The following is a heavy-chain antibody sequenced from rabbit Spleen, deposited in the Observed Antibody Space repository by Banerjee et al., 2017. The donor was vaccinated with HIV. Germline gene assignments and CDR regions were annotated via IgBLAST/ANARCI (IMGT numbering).Heavy chain of an antibody. CDR2: IDVSRSGNS. J-gene: IGHJ4*01. D-gene: IGHD8-1*01. CDR1: GVDFSSSCW. V-gene: IGHV1S40*01. Sequence: QSLEESGAGLVKPGDSPAIPCPASGVDFSSSCWISCLRKAPEKGREWISFIDVSRSGNSHYSSWAKFRFSVSKTPSTTVILRMTSLTAEDAATYFCAGGTDNIYYLFFSLWGPGTLVTVS. CDR3: AGGTDNIYYLFFSL.